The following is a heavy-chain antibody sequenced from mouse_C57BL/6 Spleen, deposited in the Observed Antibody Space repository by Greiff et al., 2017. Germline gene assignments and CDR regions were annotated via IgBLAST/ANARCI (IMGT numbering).Heavy chain of an antibody. CDR1: GFTFSDYG. CDR2: ISRGSSTI. J-gene: IGHJ2*01. D-gene: IGHD1-1*02. CDR3: AKLSWTEY. V-gene: IGHV5-17*01. Sequence: EVQLVESGGGLVKPGGSLKLSCAASGFTFSDYGMHWVSQAPEKGLEWVGYISRGSSTIYYADTVKGRFTISRDNANNTPFLHMTSLWSEDTAMYYCAKLSWTEYWGQGTTLTVSS.